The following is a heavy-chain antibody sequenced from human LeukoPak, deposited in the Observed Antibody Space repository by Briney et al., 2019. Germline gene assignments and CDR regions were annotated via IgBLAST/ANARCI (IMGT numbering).Heavy chain of an antibody. J-gene: IGHJ4*02. CDR3: AKDPSTLTKYSSSSFPSY. CDR1: GFTFSRYW. V-gene: IGHV3-30*02. D-gene: IGHD6-6*01. Sequence: GGSLRLSCAASGFTFSRYWMHWVRQAPGKGLEWVAFIRYDGSNKYYADSVKGRFTISRDNSKNTLYLQMNSLRAEDTAVYYCAKDPSTLTKYSSSSFPSYWGQGTLVTVSS. CDR2: IRYDGSNK.